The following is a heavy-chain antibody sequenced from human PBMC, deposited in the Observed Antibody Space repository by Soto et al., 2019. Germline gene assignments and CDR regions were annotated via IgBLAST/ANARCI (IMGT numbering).Heavy chain of an antibody. V-gene: IGHV1-69*13. Sequence: SVKFSCKASGGTFSSYAISWVRQAPGQGLEWMGGIIPIFGTADYAQKFQGRVTITADESTSTAYMELSSLRSEDTAVYYCARVRTYYYDSSGYSPWGQGTLVTLSS. CDR2: IIPIFGTA. CDR3: ARVRTYYYDSSGYSP. J-gene: IGHJ5*02. D-gene: IGHD3-22*01. CDR1: GGTFSSYA.